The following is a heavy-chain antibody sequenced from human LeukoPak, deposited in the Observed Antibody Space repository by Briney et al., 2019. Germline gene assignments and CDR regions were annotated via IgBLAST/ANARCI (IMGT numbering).Heavy chain of an antibody. CDR3: ARGVRLGWFDP. V-gene: IGHV4-31*03. J-gene: IGHJ5*02. CDR1: GGSISSGGYY. D-gene: IGHD6-19*01. CDR2: ISYSAST. Sequence: SQTLSLTCTVSGGSISSGGYYWSWIRQHPGKGLEWIGYISYSASTYYNPSLKSRVTISVDTSKNQFSLKLSSVTAADTAVYYCARGVRLGWFDPWGQGTLVTVSS.